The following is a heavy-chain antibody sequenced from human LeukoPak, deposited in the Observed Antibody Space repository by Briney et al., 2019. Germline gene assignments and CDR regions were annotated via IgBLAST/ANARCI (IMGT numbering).Heavy chain of an antibody. CDR2: MSPNSGNT. CDR3: ARGYYYGSESDY. V-gene: IGHV1-8*03. J-gene: IGHJ4*02. D-gene: IGHD3-10*01. CDR1: GHTFTSYD. Sequence: ASVKVSCKASGHTFTSYDINWVRQATGQGLEWMGWMSPNSGNTGYAQKFQGRVTITRNTSISTAYMELSSLRSEDTAVYYCARGYYYGSESDYWGQGTLVTVSS.